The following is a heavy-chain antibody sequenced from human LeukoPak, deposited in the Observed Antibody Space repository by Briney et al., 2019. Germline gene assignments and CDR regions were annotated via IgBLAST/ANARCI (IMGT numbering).Heavy chain of an antibody. J-gene: IGHJ3*02. V-gene: IGHV3-33*01. CDR2: IWYDGSNK. CDR1: GFTFSSYG. CDR3: ARDCGVTIQFDAFDI. Sequence: PGGSLRLSCAASGFTFSSYGMHWVRQAPGKGLEWVAVIWYDGSNKYYADSVKGRFTISRDNSKNTLYLQMNSLRAEDTAVYYCARDCGVTIQFDAFDIWGQGTMVTVSS. D-gene: IGHD2-21*01.